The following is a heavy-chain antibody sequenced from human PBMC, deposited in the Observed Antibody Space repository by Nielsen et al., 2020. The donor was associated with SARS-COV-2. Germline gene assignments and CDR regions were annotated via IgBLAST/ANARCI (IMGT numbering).Heavy chain of an antibody. V-gene: IGHV3-20*04. J-gene: IGHJ6*02. CDR1: GFTFDDHG. CDR3: ARMEVQPCSGGSCDYGMDV. Sequence: GGSLRLSCAASGFTFDDHGMSWVRQAPGKGLEWVSGINWDGGYTGYADSVKGRFTVSRDTARNSVLLQMHSLRADDTAVYYCARMEVQPCSGGSCDYGMDVWGQGTTVTVSS. CDR2: INWDGGYT. D-gene: IGHD2-15*01.